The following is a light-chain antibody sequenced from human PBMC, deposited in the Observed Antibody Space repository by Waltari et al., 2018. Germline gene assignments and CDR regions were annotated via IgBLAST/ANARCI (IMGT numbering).Light chain of an antibody. J-gene: IGKJ2*01. CDR2: WAS. V-gene: IGKV4-1*01. CDR3: QQYYENPQT. CDR1: QRLLYTSDNRNY. Sequence: DIVMTQPPQSLAVSLGEGATISCSCSQRLLYTSDNRNYLAWYQFKPGQPPVLLLYWASTRASGVPGRFSGSGSGTDFTLTISSLQAEDVATYHCQQYYENPQTFGQGTKLEIK.